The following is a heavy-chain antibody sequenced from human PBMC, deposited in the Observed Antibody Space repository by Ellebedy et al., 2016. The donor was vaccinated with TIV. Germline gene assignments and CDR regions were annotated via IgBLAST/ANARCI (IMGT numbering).Heavy chain of an antibody. V-gene: IGHV3-23*01. J-gene: IGHJ4*02. CDR2: ISGSGGST. D-gene: IGHD6-19*01. Sequence: GGSLRLSXAASGFTFSSYAMSWVRQAPGKGLEWVSAISGSGGSTYYADSVKGRFTISRDNSKNTLYLQMNSLRAEDTAVYYCAKDEVSGWYREPFSDYWGQGTLVTVSS. CDR1: GFTFSSYA. CDR3: AKDEVSGWYREPFSDY.